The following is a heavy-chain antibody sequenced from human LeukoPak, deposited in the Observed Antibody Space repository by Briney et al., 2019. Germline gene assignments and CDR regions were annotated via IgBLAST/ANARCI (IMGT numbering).Heavy chain of an antibody. CDR1: GGSISSSSYY. CDR3: ARLIRSDFDY. CDR2: IYYSGST. J-gene: IGHJ4*02. D-gene: IGHD3-16*01. V-gene: IGHV4-39*01. Sequence: SETLSLTCTVFGGSISSSSYYWGWIRQPPGKGLEWIGIIYYSGSTYYNPSLKSRVTISINTSKNQFSLKLSSVTGADTAVYYCARLIRSDFDYWGQGTLVTVSS.